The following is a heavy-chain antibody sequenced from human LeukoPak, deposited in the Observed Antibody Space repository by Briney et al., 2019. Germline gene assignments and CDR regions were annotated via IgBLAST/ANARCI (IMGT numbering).Heavy chain of an antibody. CDR2: INPNSGGT. CDR3: ARSLGYCSSTSCSAARGMDV. Sequence: ASVKVSCKASGYTFTGYYMHWVRQAPGRGLEWMGWINPNSGGTNYAQKFQGWVTMTRDTSISTAYMELSRLRSDDTAVYYCARSLGYCSSTSCSAARGMDVWGKGTTVTVSS. CDR1: GYTFTGYY. J-gene: IGHJ6*04. D-gene: IGHD2-2*01. V-gene: IGHV1-2*04.